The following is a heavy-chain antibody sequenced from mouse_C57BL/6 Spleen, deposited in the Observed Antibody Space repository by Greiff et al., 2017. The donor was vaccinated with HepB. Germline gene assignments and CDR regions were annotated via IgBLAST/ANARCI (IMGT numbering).Heavy chain of an antibody. CDR1: GYTFTSYT. CDR2: INPSSGYT. CDR3: ARSGNWDWFAY. D-gene: IGHD4-1*01. V-gene: IGHV1-4*01. Sequence: QVQLKQSGAELARPGASVKMSCKASGYTFTSYTMHWVKQRPGQGLEWIGYINPSSGYTKYNQKFKDKATLTADKSSSTAYMQLSSLTSEDSAVYYCARSGNWDWFAYWGQGTLVTVSA. J-gene: IGHJ3*01.